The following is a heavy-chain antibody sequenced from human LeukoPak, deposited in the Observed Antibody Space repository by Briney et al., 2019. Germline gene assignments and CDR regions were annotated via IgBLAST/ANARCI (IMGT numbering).Heavy chain of an antibody. D-gene: IGHD5-18*01. CDR3: ARDAIAYSYGYADY. CDR1: GFTFSSYA. V-gene: IGHV3-30*04. CDR2: ISYDGSNK. Sequence: GGSLRLSCAASGFTFSSYAMYWVRQAPGKGLEWVTVISYDGSNKYYADSVKGRFTIPRDSSKNTLYLQMNSLRAEDTAVYYCARDAIAYSYGYADYWGQGILVTVSS. J-gene: IGHJ4*02.